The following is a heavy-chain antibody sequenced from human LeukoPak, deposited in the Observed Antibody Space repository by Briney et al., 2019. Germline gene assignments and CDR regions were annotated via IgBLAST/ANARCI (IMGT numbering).Heavy chain of an antibody. CDR1: GYTFTGYY. J-gene: IGHJ5*02. D-gene: IGHD5-18*01. V-gene: IGHV1-2*02. CDR2: INPSSGGT. CDR3: ARDGYSYTNWFDP. Sequence: GASVKVSCKASGYTFTGYYMHWVRQAPGQGFEGKGWINPSSGGTNYAQKFRGRVTMTRDTSISTAYMELSRLRSDDTAVYYCARDGYSYTNWFDPWGQGTLVTVSS.